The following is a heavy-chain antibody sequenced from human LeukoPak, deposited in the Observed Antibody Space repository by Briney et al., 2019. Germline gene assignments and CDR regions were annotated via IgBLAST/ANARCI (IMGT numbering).Heavy chain of an antibody. V-gene: IGHV1-69*05. CDR1: GATFSSYA. Sequence: SVKVSCKASGATFSSYAISWVRQAPGQGLEWMGGIIPIFGTANYAQKFQGRVTITTDESTSTAYMELSSLRSEDTAVYYCARAPYYYDSSGYYYNVYWGQGILVTVSS. CDR3: ARAPYYYDSSGYYYNVY. D-gene: IGHD3-22*01. CDR2: IIPIFGTA. J-gene: IGHJ4*02.